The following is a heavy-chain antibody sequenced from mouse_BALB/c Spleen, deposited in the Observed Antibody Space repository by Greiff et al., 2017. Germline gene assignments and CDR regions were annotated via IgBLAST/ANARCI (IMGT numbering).Heavy chain of an antibody. V-gene: IGHV3-6*02. CDR2: ISYDGSN. D-gene: IGHD2-4*01. Sequence: EVKLMESGPGLVKPSQSLSLTCSVTGYSITSGYYWNWIRQFPGNTLEWKGYISYDGSNNYNPSLKNRITITRDTSKKQFFLKLNSVTTEDTATYYCARDYDYGNPMDYWGQGTSVTVSA. CDR1: GYSITSGYY. J-gene: IGHJ4*01. CDR3: ARDYDYGNPMDY.